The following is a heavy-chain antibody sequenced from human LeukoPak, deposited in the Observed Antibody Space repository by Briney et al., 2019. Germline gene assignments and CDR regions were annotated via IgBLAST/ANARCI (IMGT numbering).Heavy chain of an antibody. CDR2: IPDDANNV. V-gene: IGHV3-30*03. Sequence: GGSLRLSCAASGFTFSSYGMHWVRQAPGKGLEWVAFIPDDANNVYYSDSVRGRFTVSRDSSRDTLYLQMNSLRVEDSALYYCAGGTYYSDYWGQGTLVTVSS. CDR3: AGGTYYSDY. J-gene: IGHJ4*02. D-gene: IGHD1-7*01. CDR1: GFTFSSYG.